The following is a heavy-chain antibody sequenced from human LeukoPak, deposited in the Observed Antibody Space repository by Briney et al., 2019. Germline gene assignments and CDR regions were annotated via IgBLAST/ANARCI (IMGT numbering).Heavy chain of an antibody. CDR2: IKSDGSST. CDR1: GFTFSTYW. Sequence: GGPLRLSCAASGFTFSTYWMHWVRQAPGKGLVWVSRIKSDGSSTSYADSAKGRFTISRDNAKNTLYLQMNSLRAEDRAVYYCGRGPAYHGDGPGFWGQGTLVTVSS. CDR3: GRGPAYHGDGPGF. V-gene: IGHV3-74*01. D-gene: IGHD3-10*01. J-gene: IGHJ4*02.